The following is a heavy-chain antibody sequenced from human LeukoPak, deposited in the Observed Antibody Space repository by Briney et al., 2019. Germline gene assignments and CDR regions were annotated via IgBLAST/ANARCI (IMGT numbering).Heavy chain of an antibody. CDR1: GYTLTELS. V-gene: IGHV1-24*01. J-gene: IGHJ4*01. D-gene: IGHD1-26*01. CDR3: VSVTGRMGATDFEY. CDR2: LDPEDGET. Sequence: ASVKDSCMVSGYTLTELSMHWVRQAPGRGGAWVGGLDPEDGETMYAQKFKGRVTMTEDTSTDTAYMELSSLRSEDTDVYYCVSVTGRMGATDFEYWGHGTLVTVSS.